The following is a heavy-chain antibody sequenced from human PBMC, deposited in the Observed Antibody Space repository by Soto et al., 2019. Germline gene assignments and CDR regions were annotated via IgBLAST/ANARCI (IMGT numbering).Heavy chain of an antibody. D-gene: IGHD2-15*01. CDR3: AKRRGAGGHFGC. J-gene: IGHJ4*02. Sequence: GGSLRLSCAASGFTLSSYAMGWVRQGPGKGLEWVAVVSIGGSTHYADSVRGRFTISRDNSKNTLSLQMNSLTAEGTAVYFCAKRRGAGGHFGCWGQGALVTVSS. V-gene: IGHV3-23*01. CDR2: VSIGGST. CDR1: GFTLSSYA.